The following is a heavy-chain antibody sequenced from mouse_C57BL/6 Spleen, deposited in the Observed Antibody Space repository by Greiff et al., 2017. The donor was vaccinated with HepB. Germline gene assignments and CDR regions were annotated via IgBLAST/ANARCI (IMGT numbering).Heavy chain of an antibody. V-gene: IGHV1-59*01. Sequence: QVQLQQPGAELVRPGTSVKLSCKASGYTFTSYWMHWVKQRPGQGLEWIGVIDPSDSYTNYNQKFKGKATLTVDTSSSTAYMQLSSLTSEDSAVYYCARTLFDVWGTGTTVTVSS. CDR2: IDPSDSYT. J-gene: IGHJ1*03. CDR1: GYTFTSYW. CDR3: ARTLFDV.